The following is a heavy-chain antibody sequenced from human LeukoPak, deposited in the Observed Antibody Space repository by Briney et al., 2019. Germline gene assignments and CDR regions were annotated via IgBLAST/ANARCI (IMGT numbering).Heavy chain of an antibody. CDR3: ARGSLMAAAQYYYYYYYMDV. CDR2: INHSGST. V-gene: IGHV4-34*01. D-gene: IGHD2-8*01. Sequence: SETLSLTCAVYGGSFSGYYWSWIRQPPGKGLEWIGEINHSGSTNYNPSLKSRVTISVDTSKNQFSLKLSSVTAADTAVYYCARGSLMAAAQYYYYYYYMDVWGKGTTVTVSS. J-gene: IGHJ6*03. CDR1: GGSFSGYY.